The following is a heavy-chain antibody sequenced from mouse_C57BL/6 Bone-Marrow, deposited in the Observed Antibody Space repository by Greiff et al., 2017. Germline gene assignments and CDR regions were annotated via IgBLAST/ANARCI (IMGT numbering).Heavy chain of an antibody. D-gene: IGHD1-1*01. CDR1: GFTFSDYG. V-gene: IGHV5-17*01. Sequence: EVMLVESGGGLVKPGGSLKLSCAASGFTFSDYGMHWVRQAPEKGLEWVAYISSGSSTRYYADTVKGRFNISRDNAKKTLFLQMTSLRSDDTAMYYCARKDYGSSPYYFDYWGQGTTLTVSS. J-gene: IGHJ2*01. CDR3: ARKDYGSSPYYFDY. CDR2: ISSGSSTR.